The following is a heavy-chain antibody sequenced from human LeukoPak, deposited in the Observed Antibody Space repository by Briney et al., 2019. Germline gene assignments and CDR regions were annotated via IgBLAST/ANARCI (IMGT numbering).Heavy chain of an antibody. V-gene: IGHV4-4*07. CDR2: IYTSGST. Sequence: SETLSLTCTVSSGSISSYYWSWIRQPAGKGLEWIGRIYTSGSTNYNPSLKSRVTMSVDTSKNQFSLRLSSLTAADTAVYYCARDPKGSGWPHALDIWGQGTMVTVSS. J-gene: IGHJ3*02. CDR1: SGSISSYY. D-gene: IGHD3-10*01. CDR3: ARDPKGSGWPHALDI.